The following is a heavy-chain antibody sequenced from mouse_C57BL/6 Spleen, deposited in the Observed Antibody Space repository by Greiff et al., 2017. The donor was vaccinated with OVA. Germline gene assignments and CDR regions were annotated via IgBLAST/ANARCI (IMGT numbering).Heavy chain of an antibody. J-gene: IGHJ2*01. CDR3: ARWMVTTGEFDY. D-gene: IGHD2-2*01. CDR1: GFTFSDYG. V-gene: IGHV5-17*01. Sequence: EVKLVESGGGLVKPGGSLKLSCAASGFTFSDYGMHWVRQAPEKGLEWVAYISSGRSTIYYADTVKGRFTISRDNAKNTLFLQMTSLRSEDTAMYYCARWMVTTGEFDYWGQGTTLTVSS. CDR2: ISSGRSTI.